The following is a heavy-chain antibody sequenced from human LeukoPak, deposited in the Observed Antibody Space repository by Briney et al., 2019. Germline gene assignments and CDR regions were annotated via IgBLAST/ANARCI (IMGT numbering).Heavy chain of an antibody. V-gene: IGHV3-23*01. D-gene: IGHD2-15*01. CDR2: ISGSGGCT. CDR1: GFTFSSYA. J-gene: IGHJ4*02. CDR3: AKTNTYGSDGSCTTAPLGY. Sequence: PGGSLRLSCAASGFTFSSYAMSWVRQAPGKGLEWVAAISGSGGCTYYADSVKGRFTISRDNSKNTLYLQMNSLRAEDTAVYYCAKTNTYGSDGSCTTAPLGYWGQGTLVTVSS.